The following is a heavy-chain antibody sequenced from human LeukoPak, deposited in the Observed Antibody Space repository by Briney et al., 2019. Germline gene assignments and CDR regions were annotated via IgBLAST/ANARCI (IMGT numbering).Heavy chain of an antibody. CDR2: IYPGDSET. CDR3: ARQKPSIAARPDAFDI. D-gene: IGHD6-6*01. CDR1: RYSFTSYW. Sequence: GESLKISCRGSRYSFTSYWIGWVRQMPGKGLEWMGIIYPGDSETRYSPSFQGQVTISADKSISTAYLQWSSLKASDTAMYYCARQKPSIAARPDAFDIWGQGTMVTVSS. V-gene: IGHV5-51*01. J-gene: IGHJ3*02.